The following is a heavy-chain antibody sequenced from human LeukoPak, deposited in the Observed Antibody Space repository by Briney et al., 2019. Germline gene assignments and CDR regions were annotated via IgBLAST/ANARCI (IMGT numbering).Heavy chain of an antibody. J-gene: IGHJ4*02. CDR2: IKSKTDGGTT. V-gene: IGHV3-15*01. CDR3: TTEVNVVVTAAINYFDY. D-gene: IGHD2-2*02. Sequence: GGSLRLSCAASGFTFSSYAMSWVRQAPGKGLEWVGRIKSKTDGGTTDYAAPVKGRFTISRDDSKNTLYLQMNSLKTEDTAVYYCTTEVNVVVTAAINYFDYWGQGTLVTVSS. CDR1: GFTFSSYA.